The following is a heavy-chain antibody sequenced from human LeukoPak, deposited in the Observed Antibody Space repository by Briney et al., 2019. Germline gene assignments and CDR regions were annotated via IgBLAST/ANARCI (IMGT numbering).Heavy chain of an antibody. Sequence: GSLRLSCAASGFTVSSNYMSWVRQAPGKGLEWVSVIYSGGSTYYADSVKGRFTISRDNSKNTLYLQMNSLRAEDTAVYYCARVCTNYDILTGYSYYFDYWGQGTLVTVSS. V-gene: IGHV3-66*01. D-gene: IGHD3-9*01. CDR2: IYSGGST. CDR3: ARVCTNYDILTGYSYYFDY. CDR1: GFTVSSNY. J-gene: IGHJ4*02.